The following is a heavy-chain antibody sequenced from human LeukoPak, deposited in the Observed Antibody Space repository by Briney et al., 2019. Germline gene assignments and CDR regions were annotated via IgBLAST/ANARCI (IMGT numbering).Heavy chain of an antibody. J-gene: IGHJ4*02. CDR3: TTVPRIDY. CDR2: IKSKTSGGTT. CDR1: GFTFSNAW. V-gene: IGHV3-15*01. Sequence: PGGSLRLSCAASGFTFSNAWMSWVRQAPGKGLEWVGRIKSKTSGGTTDYAAPVKGRFTISRDDSKNTLYLQMNSLKTEDTAVYYCTTVPRIDYWGQGTLVTVSS.